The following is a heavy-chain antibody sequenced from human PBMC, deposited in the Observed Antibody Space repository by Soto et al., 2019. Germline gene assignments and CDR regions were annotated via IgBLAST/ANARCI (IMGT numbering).Heavy chain of an antibody. CDR1: GYSFTSHY. D-gene: IGHD7-27*01. J-gene: IGHJ6*02. V-gene: IGHV1-18*04. Sequence: ASVKVSCKAIGYSFTSHYMHWVRQAPGQGLEWMGWINVYNGNTKYAQKVQGRVTMTTDTSTSTAYMELRSLRSDDTAVYYCASLPWANYYYYGMDVWGQGTTVTVSS. CDR3: ASLPWANYYYYGMDV. CDR2: INVYNGNT.